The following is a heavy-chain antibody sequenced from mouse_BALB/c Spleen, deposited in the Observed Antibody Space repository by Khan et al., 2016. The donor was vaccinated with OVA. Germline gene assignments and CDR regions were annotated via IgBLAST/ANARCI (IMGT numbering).Heavy chain of an antibody. J-gene: IGHJ4*01. CDR1: GFSLTSYG. Sequence: QVRLKESGPGLVAPSQSLSITCTVSGFSLTSYGIHWVRQPPGKGLEWLGVIWAGGSTNYNSALMSRLSISKDNSKSQVFLKMNSLQTDDTAMYYCARGDGYYEDAMDYWGQGTSVTVSS. D-gene: IGHD2-3*01. V-gene: IGHV2-9*02. CDR3: ARGDGYYEDAMDY. CDR2: IWAGGST.